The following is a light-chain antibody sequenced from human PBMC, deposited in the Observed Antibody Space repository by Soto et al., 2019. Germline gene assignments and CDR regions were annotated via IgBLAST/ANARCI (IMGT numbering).Light chain of an antibody. CDR3: KQYGSSLIT. CDR2: GAY. CDR1: QSVSSY. J-gene: IGKJ5*01. Sequence: IVMTQSPGTLSVSPGERVTLSCRASQSVSSYLAWYQQKPGQAPRLLIYGAYSRATGIQDRFSGSGSGTDFTLTIRRLEPEDFAVYYCKQYGSSLITFGQGTRLEIK. V-gene: IGKV3-20*01.